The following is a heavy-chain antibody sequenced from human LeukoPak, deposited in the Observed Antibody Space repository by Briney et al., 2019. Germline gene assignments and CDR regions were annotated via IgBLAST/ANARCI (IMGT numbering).Heavy chain of an antibody. Sequence: ASVKVSCKASGYTFTGYYMHWVRQAPGQGLEWMGWINPNSGGTNYAQEFQGRVTMTRDTSISTAYMELSRLRSDDTAVYYCAVIGRDCSSTSCYSRSYYYYYYMDVWGKGTTVTVSS. CDR3: AVIGRDCSSTSCYSRSYYYYYYMDV. J-gene: IGHJ6*03. CDR2: INPNSGGT. D-gene: IGHD2-2*01. V-gene: IGHV1-2*02. CDR1: GYTFTGYY.